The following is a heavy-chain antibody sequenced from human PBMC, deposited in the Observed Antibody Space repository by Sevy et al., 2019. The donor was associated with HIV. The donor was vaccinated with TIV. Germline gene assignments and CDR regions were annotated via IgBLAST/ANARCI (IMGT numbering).Heavy chain of an antibody. CDR2: ISSSSSTI. D-gene: IGHD3-22*01. CDR3: TRVLWDMIVGKKDDY. Sequence: GGSLRLSCAASGFTFSSYSMNWVRQAPGKGLEWVSYISSSSSTIYYADSVKGRFIISRDNAKNSLYLQMNSLRDEDTAVYYCTRVLWDMIVGKKDDYWGQGTLVTVSS. J-gene: IGHJ4*02. V-gene: IGHV3-48*02. CDR1: GFTFSSYS.